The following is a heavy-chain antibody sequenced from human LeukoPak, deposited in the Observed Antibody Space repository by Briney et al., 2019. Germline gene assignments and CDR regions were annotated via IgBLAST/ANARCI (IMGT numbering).Heavy chain of an antibody. CDR1: GFTFSSYA. J-gene: IGHJ4*02. CDR2: ISYDGSNK. Sequence: PGGSLRLSCAASGFTFSSYAMHWVRQAPGKGLEGVAVISYDGSNKYYADSVKGRFTISRDNSKNTLYLQMNSLSAEDTAVYYCARDRRYYDFWSGYLFDYWGQGTLVTVS. D-gene: IGHD3-3*01. V-gene: IGHV3-30-3*01. CDR3: ARDRRYYDFWSGYLFDY.